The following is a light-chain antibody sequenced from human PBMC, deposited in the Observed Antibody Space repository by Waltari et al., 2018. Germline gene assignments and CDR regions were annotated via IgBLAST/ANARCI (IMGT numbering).Light chain of an antibody. CDR3: QSYDTSLSVV. J-gene: IGLJ3*02. CDR1: GPTIGAGLG. Sequence: QSVLTQPPSVSGAPGQRVTIPCTGSGPTIGAGLGFHWYQQLPRAAPKLLIHVSTSRPLGVPARFFGSTSGTSASLAITGLQAEDEADYYCQSYDTSLSVVFGGGTKLTVL. CDR2: VST. V-gene: IGLV1-40*01.